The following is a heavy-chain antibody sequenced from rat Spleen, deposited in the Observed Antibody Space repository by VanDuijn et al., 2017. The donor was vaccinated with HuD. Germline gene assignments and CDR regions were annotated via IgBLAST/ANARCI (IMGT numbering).Heavy chain of an antibody. Sequence: EVQLVETGGGLVQPGRSLKLSCVASGFTFSSYWMYWIRQAPGKGLEWVSSINTDGGSTYYPDSVKGRFTISRDNAKSTLYLQLNSLRSEDTATYYCTRERNWAFDYWGQGVMVTVSS. V-gene: IGHV5-58*01. CDR1: GFTFSSYW. CDR3: TRERNWAFDY. D-gene: IGHD5-1*01. CDR2: INTDGGST. J-gene: IGHJ2*01.